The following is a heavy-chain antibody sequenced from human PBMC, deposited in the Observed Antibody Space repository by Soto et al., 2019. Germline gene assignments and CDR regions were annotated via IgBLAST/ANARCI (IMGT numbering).Heavy chain of an antibody. Sequence: GGSLRLSCAASGFNFSGHYMNWIRQAPGKGLEWVSYISGSSRYTNFADSVKGQFTISRDNAKSSLYLQMNSLRAEDTAVYYCARHTSGWHYYDYWGQGTPVTVSS. V-gene: IGHV3-11*06. CDR3: ARHTSGWHYYDY. J-gene: IGHJ4*02. CDR2: ISGSSRYT. CDR1: GFNFSGHY. D-gene: IGHD6-19*01.